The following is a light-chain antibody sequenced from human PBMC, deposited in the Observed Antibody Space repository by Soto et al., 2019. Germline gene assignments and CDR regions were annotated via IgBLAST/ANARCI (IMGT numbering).Light chain of an antibody. CDR2: GAS. J-gene: IGKJ5*01. Sequence: EIGTRQAPGALSVCPEVRAALSCRASQSVSSNLAWYQQKPGQAPRLIIYGASTRATGIPATFSGSGSGTEFTLTISSLQSEDFALYYCQQRNTWPPITCGQGTRLEIK. CDR1: QSVSSN. V-gene: IGKV3-15*01. CDR3: QQRNTWPPIT.